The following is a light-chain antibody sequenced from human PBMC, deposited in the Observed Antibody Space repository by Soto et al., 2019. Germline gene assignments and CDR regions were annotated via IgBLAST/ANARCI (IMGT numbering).Light chain of an antibody. CDR1: HSVTSDY. J-gene: IGKJ5*01. Sequence: EIVLTQSPGTLSLSPGERATLSCRASHSVTSDYLAWYQQKPGQAPRLLIYGATKRATGIPDRFSGSGSGTDFTLTISRLEAEDFAVYYCQQREHWPPITFGQGTRLEIK. V-gene: IGKV3-20*01. CDR3: QQREHWPPIT. CDR2: GAT.